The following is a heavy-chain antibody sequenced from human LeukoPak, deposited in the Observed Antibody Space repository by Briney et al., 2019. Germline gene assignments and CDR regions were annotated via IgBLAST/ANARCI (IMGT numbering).Heavy chain of an antibody. Sequence: SETLSLTCTVSGYSISSGYYWGWIRQPPGKGLEWIGSIYHGGSTYYNPSLKSRVTISVDTSKNQFSLKLSSVTAADTAVYYCARPYGSGSYYNPWGQGTLVTVSS. CDR2: IYHGGST. CDR3: ARPYGSGSYYNP. D-gene: IGHD3-10*01. CDR1: GYSISSGYY. J-gene: IGHJ5*02. V-gene: IGHV4-38-2*02.